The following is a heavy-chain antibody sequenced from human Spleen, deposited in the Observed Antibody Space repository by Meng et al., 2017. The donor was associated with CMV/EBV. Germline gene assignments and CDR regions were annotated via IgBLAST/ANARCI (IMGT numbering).Heavy chain of an antibody. D-gene: IGHD3-10*02. V-gene: IGHV4-39*01. CDR2: IYYSGST. CDR3: ARHGPIIYVYSYFGMDV. Sequence: SIRRRSYYWGWIRQPPGKGLEWIGSIYYSGSTYYNPSLKSRVTISVDTSRNQFSLKLSSVTAADTAVYYCARHGPIIYVYSYFGMDVWGQGTMVTVSS. CDR1: SIRRRSYY. J-gene: IGHJ6*02.